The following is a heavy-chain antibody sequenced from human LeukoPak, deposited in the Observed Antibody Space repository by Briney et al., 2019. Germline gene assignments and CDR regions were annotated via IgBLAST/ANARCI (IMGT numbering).Heavy chain of an antibody. J-gene: IGHJ4*02. CDR2: ITATGDTA. Sequence: GGSLRLSCAASGFTFGSYWMSWIRQAPGKGLEWVAIITATGDTAYYADSVKGRFTISRDNSRNTVYMQMDSLRAEDTAIYYCAGDRNSDWYSPLDYWGQGSQVTVS. D-gene: IGHD6-19*01. CDR1: GFTFGSYW. V-gene: IGHV3-23*01. CDR3: AGDRNSDWYSPLDY.